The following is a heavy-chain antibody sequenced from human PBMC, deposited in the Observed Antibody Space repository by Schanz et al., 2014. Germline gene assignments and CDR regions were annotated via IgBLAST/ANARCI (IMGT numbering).Heavy chain of an antibody. V-gene: IGHV1-46*01. CDR3: VKLPGATGTTSHFDY. CDR2: INPTGGNT. CDR1: GYTFTGYY. D-gene: IGHD1-1*01. J-gene: IGHJ4*02. Sequence: QVQLVQSGAEVRKPGASVKVSCQASGYTFTGYYMHWVRQAPGQGLEWMGIINPTGGNTSYTQNFKGRVTMTRDTSTTTVYMELSSLRPEDTAVYYCVKLPGATGTTSHFDYWGQGTLVTVSS.